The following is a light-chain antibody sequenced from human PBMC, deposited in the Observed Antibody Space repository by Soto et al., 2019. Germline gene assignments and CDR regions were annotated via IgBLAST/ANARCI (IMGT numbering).Light chain of an antibody. Sequence: QSVLTQPASVSGSPGQSITISCTGTSSDVGGYNYVSWYQQHPGKAPKLMIYEVSNRPSGVSNRFSGSKSGNTASLTSSGLQAEDDADDYCTSYTSGITYVFGTGAKLTGL. CDR1: SSDVGGYNY. CDR3: TSYTSGITYV. J-gene: IGLJ1*01. CDR2: EVS. V-gene: IGLV2-14*01.